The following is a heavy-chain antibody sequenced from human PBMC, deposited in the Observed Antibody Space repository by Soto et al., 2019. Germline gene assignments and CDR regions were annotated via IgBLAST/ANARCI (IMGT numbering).Heavy chain of an antibody. V-gene: IGHV1-69*01. D-gene: IGHD2-15*01. J-gene: IGHJ4*02. CDR3: ARAALGSSGSHRSGDS. CDR2: IIPIFCTA. CDR1: GGTFSSYA. Sequence: QVQLVQSGAEVKKPGSSVKVSCKASGGTFSSYAISWVRQAPGQGLEWMGGIIPIFCTANYAQKFQGRVTITADESTTTAYMGLSSLRSEDTALYYCARAALGSSGSHRSGDSWGQGTLVTFSS.